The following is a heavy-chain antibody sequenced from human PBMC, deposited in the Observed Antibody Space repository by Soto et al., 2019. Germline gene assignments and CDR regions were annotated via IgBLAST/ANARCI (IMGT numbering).Heavy chain of an antibody. D-gene: IGHD1-26*01. CDR2: ISTNNGDT. Sequence: QVQLVQSGAEVKKPGASVKVACKTSGYTFTSYGISWVRQAPGQGLEWMGWISTNNGDTNYAQNLQGRVTMTTDTSTSTAYMEVRSLRSDDTAVYSCARDLVGASYYYYWGQGTLVTVSS. J-gene: IGHJ4*02. V-gene: IGHV1-18*01. CDR1: GYTFTSYG. CDR3: ARDLVGASYYYY.